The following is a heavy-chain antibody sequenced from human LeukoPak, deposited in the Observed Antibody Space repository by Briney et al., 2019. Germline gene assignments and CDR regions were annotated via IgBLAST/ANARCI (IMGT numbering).Heavy chain of an antibody. Sequence: GRSLRLSCAASGFTFSSYGMHWVRQAPGKGLEWVAVIWYDGSNKYYADSVKGRFTISRDNSKNTLYLQMNSLRAEDTVVYYCARELRRGDYFDYWGQGTLVTVSS. CDR3: ARELRRGDYFDY. CDR2: IWYDGSNK. J-gene: IGHJ4*02. CDR1: GFTFSSYG. D-gene: IGHD3-10*01. V-gene: IGHV3-33*01.